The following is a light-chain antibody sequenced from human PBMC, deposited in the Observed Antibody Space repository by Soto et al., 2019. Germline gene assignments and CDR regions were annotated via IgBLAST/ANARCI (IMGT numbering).Light chain of an antibody. J-gene: IGLJ2*01. CDR2: GNT. V-gene: IGLV1-40*01. Sequence: QSVLTQPPSVSGAPGQRVTISCTGSSSNLGAGYDVHWYKQLPGTAPKLLIYGNTNRPSGVPDRFSGSKSGTSASLAITGLQDEDEADYYCQSYDTSLDVVFGGGTKDTVL. CDR3: QSYDTSLDVV. CDR1: SSNLGAGYD.